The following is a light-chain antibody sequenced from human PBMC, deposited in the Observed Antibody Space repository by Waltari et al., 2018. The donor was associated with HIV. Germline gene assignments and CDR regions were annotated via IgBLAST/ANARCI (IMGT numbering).Light chain of an antibody. J-gene: IGLJ3*02. CDR1: SGSVAGNY. V-gene: IGLV6-57*02. CDR2: EDD. Sequence: ILTQPHSVSESPGKTVIISYTGSSGSVAGNYVQWYQLRPGNAPRTVIYEDDKRPSGVPDRFSGSIDGSSNSASLIISGLKPEDEGDYYCQSYDNSNWVFGGGTKLTV. CDR3: QSYDNSNWV.